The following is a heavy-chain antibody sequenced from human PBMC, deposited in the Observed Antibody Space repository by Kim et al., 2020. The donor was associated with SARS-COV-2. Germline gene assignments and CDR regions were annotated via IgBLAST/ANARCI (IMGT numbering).Heavy chain of an antibody. CDR3: VSSPGLGGY. CDR1: YTFSGNY. CDR2: IIPTSGGT. Sequence: ASVKVSCKYTFSGNYIHWVRQAPGQGLHWMGWIIPTSGGTNYAPNFWRRVTMTRDTSINTAYMELTNLQVDDTAVYYCVSSPGLGGYWCHGTLVIVSS. D-gene: IGHD3-16*01. J-gene: IGHJ4*01. V-gene: IGHV1-2*07.